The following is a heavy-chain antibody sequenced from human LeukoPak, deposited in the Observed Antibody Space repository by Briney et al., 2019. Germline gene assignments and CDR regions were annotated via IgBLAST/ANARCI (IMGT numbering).Heavy chain of an antibody. J-gene: IGHJ4*02. V-gene: IGHV3-23*01. CDR3: AKDLGSSGWYIDY. CDR1: GFTFSDYY. CDR2: NSGGSS. Sequence: PGGSLRLSCAASGFTFSDYYMNWVPQAPGKGLEWVSSNSGGSSYYADSVKGRFTISRDNSKNTLYLQMNSLRAEDTAVYYCAKDLGSSGWYIDYWGQGTLVTVSS. D-gene: IGHD6-19*01.